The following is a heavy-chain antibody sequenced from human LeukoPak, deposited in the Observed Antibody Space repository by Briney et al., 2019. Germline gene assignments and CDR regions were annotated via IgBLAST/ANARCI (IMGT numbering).Heavy chain of an antibody. J-gene: IGHJ3*02. V-gene: IGHV3-33*01. Sequence: PGGSLRLSCAASGFTFSGYGMHWVRQAPGKGLEWVAVIWYDGSNKYYADSVKGRFTISRDNSKNTLYLQMNSLRAEDTAVYYCARGGYSYGHDAFDIWGQGTMVTVSS. D-gene: IGHD5-18*01. CDR1: GFTFSGYG. CDR2: IWYDGSNK. CDR3: ARGGYSYGHDAFDI.